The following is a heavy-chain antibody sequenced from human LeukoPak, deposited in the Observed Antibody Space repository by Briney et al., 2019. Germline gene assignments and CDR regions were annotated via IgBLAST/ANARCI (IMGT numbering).Heavy chain of an antibody. CDR1: GFTFSTYT. D-gene: IGHD3-22*01. V-gene: IGHV3-21*01. CDR3: ARRGRSGSGYPDTFDI. Sequence: GEPLRLSCAASGFTFSTYTMNWVRQAPGKGLDWVSSISSSGTYIDYADSVKGRLTISRDNAKNSLYLQVNSLRDEDTAIYYCARRGRSGSGYPDTFDIWGQGTMVTVSS. J-gene: IGHJ3*02. CDR2: ISSSGTYI.